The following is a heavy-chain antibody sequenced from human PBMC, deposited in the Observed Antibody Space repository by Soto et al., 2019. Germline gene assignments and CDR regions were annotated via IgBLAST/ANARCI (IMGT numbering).Heavy chain of an antibody. D-gene: IGHD5-12*01. Sequence: QVQLEESGPGLVKSSETLSLTCTVSGGSISTYYWSWIRQPPGKGLEWIGYIYYSGSTNYNPSLKSRVTISVDPSKNQFSLKLSSVTAADTAVNYCVGATLTQGRNRYLFDFWGQGSLVTVSS. V-gene: IGHV4-59*08. CDR1: GGSISTYY. CDR2: IYYSGST. CDR3: VGATLTQGRNRYLFDF. J-gene: IGHJ4*02.